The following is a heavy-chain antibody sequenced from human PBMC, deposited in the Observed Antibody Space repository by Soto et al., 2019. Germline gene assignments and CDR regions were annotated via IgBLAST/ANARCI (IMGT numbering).Heavy chain of an antibody. D-gene: IGHD2-15*01. CDR3: VRTSLVVAAATREDY. CDR2: IKRDGSGR. CDR1: GFDFSNSL. J-gene: IGHJ4*02. V-gene: IGHV3-74*01. Sequence: SLILYRAASGFDFSNSLMTWGRQATEKGLVWVARIKRDGSGRSYVDSVKGRFTISRDNAKNTLYLQMNSLRAEDTAVYYCVRTSLVVAAATREDYWGQGTLVTVSS.